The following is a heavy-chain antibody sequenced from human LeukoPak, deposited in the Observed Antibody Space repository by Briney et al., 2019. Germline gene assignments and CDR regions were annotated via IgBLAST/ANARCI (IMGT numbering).Heavy chain of an antibody. Sequence: GGSLTLSCAASGFTVSSNDISWVRQAPGKGLEWVSVIYSGGSTYYADSVKGRFTISRHNSKNTLYLQMNSLRAEDTAVYYCARVDLTSGRSWDYYYYGMEVWGQGTTFTVSS. D-gene: IGHD6-13*01. J-gene: IGHJ6*02. CDR3: ARVDLTSGRSWDYYYYGMEV. CDR2: IYSGGST. V-gene: IGHV3-53*04. CDR1: GFTVSSND.